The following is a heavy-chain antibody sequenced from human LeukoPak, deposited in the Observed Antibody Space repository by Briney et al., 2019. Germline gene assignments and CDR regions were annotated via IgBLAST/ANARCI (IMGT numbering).Heavy chain of an antibody. CDR3: TKDPYGTRYFDY. CDR1: GFTFSSHA. CDR2: LSGSGYNT. J-gene: IGHJ4*02. D-gene: IGHD2-2*01. V-gene: IGHV3-23*01. Sequence: GGSPRLSCAASGFTFSSHALSWVRQAPGKGLEWVSSLSGSGYNTYYADSVKGRFTISRDNSKNTVYLQMNSLRAEDTAVYYCTKDPYGTRYFDYWGQGTLVTVSS.